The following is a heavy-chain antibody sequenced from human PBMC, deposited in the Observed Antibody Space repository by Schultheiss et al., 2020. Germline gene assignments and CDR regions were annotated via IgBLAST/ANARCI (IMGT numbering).Heavy chain of an antibody. Sequence: GGSLRLSCAASGFTFSSYDMHWVRQATGKGLEWVSAIGTAGDTYYPGSVKGRFTISRENAKNSLYLQMNSLRAGDTAVYYCARSLTAGPDIVVVPAAIYCGMDVWGQGTTVTVYS. CDR3: ARSLTAGPDIVVVPAAIYCGMDV. V-gene: IGHV3-13*04. J-gene: IGHJ6*02. CDR1: GFTFSSYD. CDR2: IGTAGDT. D-gene: IGHD2-2*01.